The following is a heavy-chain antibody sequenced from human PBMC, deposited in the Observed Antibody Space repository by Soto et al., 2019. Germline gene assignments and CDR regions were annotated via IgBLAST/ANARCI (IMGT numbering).Heavy chain of an antibody. D-gene: IGHD3-3*01. CDR2: IYYSGST. Sequence: SETLSLTCTVSGGSISSGDYYWSWIRHPPGKGLEWIGYIYYSGSTYYNPSLKSRVTISVDTSKNQFSLKLTSVAAADTAMYYCASVGVASMNWFDPWGQGTLVTVSS. CDR1: GGSISSGDYY. CDR3: ASVGVASMNWFDP. J-gene: IGHJ5*02. V-gene: IGHV4-30-4*01.